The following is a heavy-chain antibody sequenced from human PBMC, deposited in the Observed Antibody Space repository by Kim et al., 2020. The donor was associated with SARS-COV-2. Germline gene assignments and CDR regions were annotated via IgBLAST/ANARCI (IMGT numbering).Heavy chain of an antibody. D-gene: IGHD6-19*01. Sequence: GGSLRLSCAASGFTFSSYAMSWVRQAPGKGLEWVSAISGSGGSTYYADSVKGRFTISRDNSKNTLYLQMNSLRAEDTAVYYCAKVPVGKQWLVQWGYFQHWGQGTLVTVSS. CDR3: AKVPVGKQWLVQWGYFQH. V-gene: IGHV3-23*01. CDR2: ISGSGGST. CDR1: GFTFSSYA. J-gene: IGHJ1*01.